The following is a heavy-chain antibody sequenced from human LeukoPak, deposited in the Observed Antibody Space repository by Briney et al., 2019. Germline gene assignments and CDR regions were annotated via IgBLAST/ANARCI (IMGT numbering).Heavy chain of an antibody. Sequence: GGSLRLSCAASEFTFSSYSMNWVRQAPGKGLEWVSSISSSSRYLYYADSVKGRFTISRDNAKNSLYLQMNSLRAEVKAVNDCARDHWDILTGYYIDYWGQGTLVTVSS. J-gene: IGHJ4*02. CDR3: ARDHWDILTGYYIDY. V-gene: IGHV3-21*01. CDR2: ISSSSRYL. D-gene: IGHD3-9*01. CDR1: EFTFSSYS.